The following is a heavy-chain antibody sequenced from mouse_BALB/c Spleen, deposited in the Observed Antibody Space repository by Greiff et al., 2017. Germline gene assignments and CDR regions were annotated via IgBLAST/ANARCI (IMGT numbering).Heavy chain of an antibody. V-gene: IGHV1-54*01. Sequence: VQLQQSGAELVRPGTSVKVSCKASGYAFTNYLIEWVKQRPGQGLEWIGVINPGSGGTNYNEKFKGKATLTADKSSSTAYMQLSSLTSEDSAVYYCTRNYRYEAWFAYWGQGTLVTVSA. CDR1: GYAFTNYL. D-gene: IGHD2-14*01. J-gene: IGHJ3*01. CDR2: INPGSGGT. CDR3: TRNYRYEAWFAY.